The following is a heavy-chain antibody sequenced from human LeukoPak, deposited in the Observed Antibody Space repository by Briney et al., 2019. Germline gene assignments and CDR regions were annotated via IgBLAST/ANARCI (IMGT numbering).Heavy chain of an antibody. Sequence: PSETLSLTCAVHGGSFSGYYWSWIRQPPGKGLGWVGEVNHSGSTNYNPSPKSRVTISVDTSKNQFSLKLSSVTAADTAVYYCARGPWIQLWFSYYYYYMDVWGKGTTVTVSS. CDR1: GGSFSGYY. D-gene: IGHD5-18*01. V-gene: IGHV4-34*01. CDR3: ARGPWIQLWFSYYYYYMDV. CDR2: VNHSGST. J-gene: IGHJ6*03.